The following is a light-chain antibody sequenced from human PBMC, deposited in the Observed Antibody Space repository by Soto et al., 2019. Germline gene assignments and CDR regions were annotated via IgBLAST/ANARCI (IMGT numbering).Light chain of an antibody. CDR3: QQFSSYPLT. V-gene: IGKV3-20*01. J-gene: IGKJ4*01. CDR1: QGVSSSY. Sequence: EVTQSPATLPLSPGESATLSWMASQGVSSSYLAWYQQKPGKAPRLLIYDESSRATGIPDRFSGGGSGTEFNLTISRLEPEDFAVYYCQQFSSYPLTCGGGTKLDI. CDR2: DES.